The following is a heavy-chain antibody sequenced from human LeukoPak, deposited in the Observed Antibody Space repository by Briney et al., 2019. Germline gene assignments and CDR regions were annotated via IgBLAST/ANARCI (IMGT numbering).Heavy chain of an antibody. Sequence: GGSLRLSCAASGFTFSSYAMHWVRQAPGKGLEWVAVISYNGNNKYYADSVKGRFTISRDNSKNTLYLQMNSLRAEDTAVYYCAELGITMIGGVWGKGTTVTISS. V-gene: IGHV3-30*04. CDR2: ISYNGNNK. D-gene: IGHD3-10*02. J-gene: IGHJ6*04. CDR3: AELGITMIGGV. CDR1: GFTFSSYA.